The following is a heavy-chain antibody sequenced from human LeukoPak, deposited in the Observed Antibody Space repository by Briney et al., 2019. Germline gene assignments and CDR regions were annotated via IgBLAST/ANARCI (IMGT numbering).Heavy chain of an antibody. J-gene: IGHJ4*02. CDR3: ARRKLLWFGELFDDY. Sequence: SETLSLTCTVSSGSISSSSYYWGWIRQPPGKGLEWIGSIYYSGSTYYNPSLKSRVTIPVDTSKNQFSLKLSSVTAADTAVYYCARRKLLWFGELFDDYWGQGTLVTVSS. V-gene: IGHV4-39*01. CDR1: SGSISSSSYY. CDR2: IYYSGST. D-gene: IGHD3-10*01.